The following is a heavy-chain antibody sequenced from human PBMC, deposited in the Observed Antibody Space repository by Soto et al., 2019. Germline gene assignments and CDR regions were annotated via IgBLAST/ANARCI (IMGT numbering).Heavy chain of an antibody. J-gene: IGHJ6*02. D-gene: IGHD5-18*01. CDR3: AKAPGYSYGFYYYYGMDV. Sequence: GGSLRLSCAASGFTFSSYAMSWVRQAPGKGLEWVSAISGSGGSTYYADSVKGRFTISRDNSKNTLYLQMNSLRAEDTAVYYCAKAPGYSYGFYYYYGMDVWGQGTTVTVSS. CDR2: ISGSGGST. V-gene: IGHV3-23*01. CDR1: GFTFSSYA.